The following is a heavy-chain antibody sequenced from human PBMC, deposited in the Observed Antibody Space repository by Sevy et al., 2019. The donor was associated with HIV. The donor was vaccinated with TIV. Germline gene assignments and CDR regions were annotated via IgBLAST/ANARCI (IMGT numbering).Heavy chain of an antibody. D-gene: IGHD4-17*01. CDR2: ISSSSSYT. Sequence: GGSLRLSCAASGFTFSDYYMSWIRQAPGKGLEWVSYISSSSSYTNYADSVKGRFNISRDNAKNSLYLQMNSLRAEDTAVYYCARGGTVTPVDYFDLCGRCTLVTVYS. V-gene: IGHV3-11*06. CDR3: ARGGTVTPVDYFDL. J-gene: IGHJ2*01. CDR1: GFTFSDYY.